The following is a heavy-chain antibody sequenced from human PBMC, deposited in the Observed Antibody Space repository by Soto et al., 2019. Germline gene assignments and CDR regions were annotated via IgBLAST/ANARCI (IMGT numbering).Heavy chain of an antibody. CDR3: AREYSSGWSKD. Sequence: QVQLVQCGAEVKKPRASLKVSCKASGYTFTSYDITWVRQATGQGLEWMGWMNTNSGNTGNAQKFRGRVTMTRNTSISTASMALSTLRSEDTAVYYCAREYSSGWSKDWGPGTLVTVSS. CDR1: GYTFTSYD. J-gene: IGHJ4*02. CDR2: MNTNSGNT. V-gene: IGHV1-8*01. D-gene: IGHD6-19*01.